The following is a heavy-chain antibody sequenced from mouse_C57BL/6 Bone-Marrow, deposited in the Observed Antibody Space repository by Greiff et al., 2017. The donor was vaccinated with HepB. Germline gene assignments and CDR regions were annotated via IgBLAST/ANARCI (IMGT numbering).Heavy chain of an antibody. CDR3: ARGGYGNYGGWYFDV. Sequence: EVHLVESGGGLVKPGGSLKLSCAASGFTFSSYAMSWVRQTPEKRLEWVATISDGGSYTYYPDNVKGRFTISRDNAKNNLYLQMSHLKSEDTAMYYCARGGYGNYGGWYFDVWGTGTTVTVSS. CDR2: ISDGGSYT. V-gene: IGHV5-4*01. D-gene: IGHD2-1*01. CDR1: GFTFSSYA. J-gene: IGHJ1*03.